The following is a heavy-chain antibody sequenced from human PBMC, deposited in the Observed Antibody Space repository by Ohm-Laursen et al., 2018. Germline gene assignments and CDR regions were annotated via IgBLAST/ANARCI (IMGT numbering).Heavy chain of an antibody. CDR2: ITWNSGSI. CDR1: GFTFDDYA. Sequence: SLRLSCAAIGFTFDDYAMRWVRQAPGKGLEWVSGITWNSGSIGYADSVKGRFTISRDNAKNSLYVQMNSLRAEDTALYYCAKDMDTRAFDIWGQGTMVTVSS. J-gene: IGHJ3*02. CDR3: AKDMDTRAFDI. D-gene: IGHD3/OR15-3a*01. V-gene: IGHV3-9*01.